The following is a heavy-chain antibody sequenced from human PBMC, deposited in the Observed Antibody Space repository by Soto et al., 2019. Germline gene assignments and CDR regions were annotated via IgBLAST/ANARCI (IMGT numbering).Heavy chain of an antibody. J-gene: IGHJ4*02. CDR2: IKQDGSEK. CDR1: GFTVSSYA. D-gene: IGHD3-22*01. Sequence: GGSLRLSCSASGFTVSSYAMHWVRQAPGKGLEWVANIKQDGSEKYYVDSVKGRFTISRDNAKNSLYLQMNSLRAEDTAVYYCARSIWDSSGYHFDSWGQGTRVTVSS. CDR3: ARSIWDSSGYHFDS. V-gene: IGHV3-7*02.